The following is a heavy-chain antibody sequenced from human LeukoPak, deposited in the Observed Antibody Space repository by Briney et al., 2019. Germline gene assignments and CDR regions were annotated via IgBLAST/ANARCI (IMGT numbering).Heavy chain of an antibody. CDR3: VIAAAGTGYFQH. J-gene: IGHJ1*01. V-gene: IGHV1-69*04. D-gene: IGHD6-13*01. Sequence: ASVTVSCKASGGTFSSYAISWVRQAPGQGLEWMGRIIPILGIANYAQKFQGRVTITADKSTSTAYMELSSLRSEDTAVYYCVIAAAGTGYFQHWGQGTLVTVSS. CDR2: IIPILGIA. CDR1: GGTFSSYA.